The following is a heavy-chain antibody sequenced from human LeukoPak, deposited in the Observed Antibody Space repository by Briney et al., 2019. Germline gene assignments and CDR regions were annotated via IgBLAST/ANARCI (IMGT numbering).Heavy chain of an antibody. D-gene: IGHD3-22*01. V-gene: IGHV3-30*04. Sequence: GGSLRLSCAASGFTFSSYAMHWVRQAPGKGLEWVAIISYDGSNKYYADSVKGRFTISRDNSKNTLYLQMNSLRAEDTAVYYCAKVLYYYDSSGFAFASGPLFDYWGQGTLVTVSS. CDR3: AKVLYYYDSSGFAFASGPLFDY. CDR1: GFTFSSYA. CDR2: ISYDGSNK. J-gene: IGHJ4*02.